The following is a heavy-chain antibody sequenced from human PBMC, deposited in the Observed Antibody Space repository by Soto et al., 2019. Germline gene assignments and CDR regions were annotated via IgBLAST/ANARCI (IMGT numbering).Heavy chain of an antibody. D-gene: IGHD6-19*01. Sequence: GGSLRLSCAASGFTFDDYTMHWVRQAPGKGLEWVSLISWDGGSTYYADSVKGRFTISRDNSKNSLYLQMNSLRTEDTALYYCAKDGTYSSGWSHAAYWGQGTLVTVSS. J-gene: IGHJ4*02. CDR2: ISWDGGST. CDR1: GFTFDDYT. CDR3: AKDGTYSSGWSHAAY. V-gene: IGHV3-43*01.